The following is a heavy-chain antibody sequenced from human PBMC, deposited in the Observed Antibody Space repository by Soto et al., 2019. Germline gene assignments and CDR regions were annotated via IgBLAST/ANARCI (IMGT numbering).Heavy chain of an antibody. Sequence: SGFTFSSYSMNWVRQAPGXXXXXXXXXSSSSSXXXYADSVKGRFTISRDNAKNSLYLQMNSLRAEDTAVYYCARQVYSGYGLTNFDYWGQGTQVTVSS. D-gene: IGHD5-12*01. CDR3: ARQVYSGYGLTNFDY. V-gene: IGHV3-21*01. CDR1: GFTFSSYS. CDR2: XSSSSSXX. J-gene: IGHJ4*02.